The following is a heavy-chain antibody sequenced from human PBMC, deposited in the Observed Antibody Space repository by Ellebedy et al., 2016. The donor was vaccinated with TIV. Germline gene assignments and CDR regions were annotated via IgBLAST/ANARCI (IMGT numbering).Heavy chain of an antibody. V-gene: IGHV3-7*01. Sequence: GGSLRLSCAASGFSFRSYWMSWVRQAPGKGLEWVANIYQDGSDQYYADSVKGRFTISRDNATKSLFLQMNSLRVDDTAVYYCARRGSYGDYAVQVNSWFDTWGQGTLVSVSS. CDR1: GFSFRSYW. CDR2: IYQDGSDQ. CDR3: ARRGSYGDYAVQVNSWFDT. D-gene: IGHD4-17*01. J-gene: IGHJ5*02.